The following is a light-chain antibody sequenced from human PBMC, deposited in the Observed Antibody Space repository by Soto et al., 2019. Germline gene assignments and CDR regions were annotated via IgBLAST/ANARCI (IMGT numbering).Light chain of an antibody. V-gene: IGKV2-24*01. J-gene: IGKJ1*01. CDR2: RIS. CDR1: QSLVHSDGNTY. CDR3: MQSSQFPWT. Sequence: DIVMTQTPLSSPVALGQPASISCRSSQSLVHSDGNTYLNWLRQRPGQPPRLLVYRISTRFSGVPARFSGNGAGTDFTLKISRVEAEDVGVYYYMQSSQFPWTFGQGTKVEV.